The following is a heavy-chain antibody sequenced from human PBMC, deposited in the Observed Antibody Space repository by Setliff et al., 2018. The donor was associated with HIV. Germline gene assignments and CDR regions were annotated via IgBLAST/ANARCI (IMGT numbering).Heavy chain of an antibody. V-gene: IGHV3-11*04. CDR1: GFVFTDHS. CDR3: ARLGTARSFDI. Sequence: GGSLRLSCAASGFVFTDHSLHWVRQAPGEGLEWISYISATGTTVSYADSVRGRFTVSRDNAKNSVFLQMNRLRGEDTGVYYCARLGTARSFDIWGLGTLVTVSS. D-gene: IGHD7-27*01. J-gene: IGHJ4*01. CDR2: ISATGTTV.